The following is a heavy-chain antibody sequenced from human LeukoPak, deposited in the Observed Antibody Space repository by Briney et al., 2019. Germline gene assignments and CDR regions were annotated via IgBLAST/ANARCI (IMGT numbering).Heavy chain of an antibody. J-gene: IGHJ4*02. Sequence: ASVKVSCKASGYTFTGYYMHWVRQATGQGLEWMGWMNPNSGNTGYAQKFQGRVTMTRNTSISTAYMELSSLTSEDTAVYYCARALAGYCSGGSCYHFDDWGQGTLVTVSS. CDR3: ARALAGYCSGGSCYHFDD. CDR2: MNPNSGNT. D-gene: IGHD2-15*01. CDR1: GYTFTGYY. V-gene: IGHV1-8*02.